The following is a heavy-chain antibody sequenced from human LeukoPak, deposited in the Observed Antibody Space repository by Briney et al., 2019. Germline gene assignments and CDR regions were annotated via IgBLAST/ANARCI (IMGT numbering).Heavy chain of an antibody. CDR3: ARGTILVPLDY. Sequence: ASVKVSCKASGYTFTSYYMHWVRQAPGQGLEWMGIINPSGGSTSYAQKFQGRVTMTRNTSISTAYMELSSLRSEDTAVYYCARGTILVPLDYWGQGTLVTVSS. J-gene: IGHJ4*02. D-gene: IGHD3-22*01. V-gene: IGHV1-46*01. CDR2: INPSGGST. CDR1: GYTFTSYY.